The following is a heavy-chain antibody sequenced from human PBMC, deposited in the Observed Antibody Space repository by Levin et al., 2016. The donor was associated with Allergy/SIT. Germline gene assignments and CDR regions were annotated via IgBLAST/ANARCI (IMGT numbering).Heavy chain of an antibody. CDR2: ISTDSTYI. D-gene: IGHD1-26*01. Sequence: GESLKISCAASGFTFSAYSMNWVRQAPGKGLEWVSSISTDSTYIYYADSVKGRFTISRDYAKNSLFLQMNSLRAEDTAVYYCAREWELQNFDYWGQGTLVTVSS. CDR1: GFTFSAYS. V-gene: IGHV3-21*01. J-gene: IGHJ4*02. CDR3: AREWELQNFDY.